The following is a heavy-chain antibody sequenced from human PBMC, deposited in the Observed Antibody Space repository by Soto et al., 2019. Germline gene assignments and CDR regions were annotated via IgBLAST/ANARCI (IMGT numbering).Heavy chain of an antibody. D-gene: IGHD3-3*01. CDR3: GREYGYYGRSPTAHYYYYGMNV. J-gene: IGHJ6*02. Sequence: YADSVKGRFTISRDNAKNSLYLQMNSLRAEDTAVYYCGREYGYYGRSPTAHYYYYGMNVWGQGTTVTVSS. V-gene: IGHV3-11*01.